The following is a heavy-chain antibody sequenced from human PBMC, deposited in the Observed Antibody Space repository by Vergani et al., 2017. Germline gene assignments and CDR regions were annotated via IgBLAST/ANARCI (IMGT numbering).Heavy chain of an antibody. Sequence: QVQLVQSGAEVKKPGASVTVSCKASGYTFTSYAMHWVRQAPGQRLEWMGWINAGNGNTKYSQKFQGRVTITRDTSASTAYMELSSLRSEDTAVYYCARVFCSSTSCYFQHWGQGTLVTVSS. V-gene: IGHV1-3*01. CDR1: GYTFTSYA. CDR2: INAGNGNT. D-gene: IGHD2-2*01. CDR3: ARVFCSSTSCYFQH. J-gene: IGHJ1*01.